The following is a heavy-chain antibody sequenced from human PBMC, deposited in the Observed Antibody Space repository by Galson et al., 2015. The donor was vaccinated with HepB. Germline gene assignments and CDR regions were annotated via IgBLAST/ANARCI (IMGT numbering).Heavy chain of an antibody. V-gene: IGHV3-30*04. Sequence: SLRLSCAASGFTFSSYAMHWVRQAPGKGLEWVAVISYDGSNKYYADSVKGRFTISRDNSKNTLYLQMNSLRAEDTAVYYCARDGSSDAFDIWGQGTMVTVSS. CDR2: ISYDGSNK. CDR1: GFTFSSYA. CDR3: ARDGSSDAFDI. D-gene: IGHD3-10*01. J-gene: IGHJ3*02.